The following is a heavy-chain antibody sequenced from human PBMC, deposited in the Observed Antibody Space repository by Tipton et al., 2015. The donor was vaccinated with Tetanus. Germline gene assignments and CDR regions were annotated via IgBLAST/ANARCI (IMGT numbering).Heavy chain of an antibody. CDR3: VTDWGPSRTNYDY. CDR2: ISVSGATI. D-gene: IGHD3-16*01. V-gene: IGHV3-48*03. Sequence: SLRLSCAASGLSLSRDTMNWVRQAPGKGLEWISYISVSGATIFYADSVKGRFTISRDNSKNSLYLQMNSLRADDTAVYYCVTDWGPSRTNYDYWGQGTLVTVSS. J-gene: IGHJ4*02. CDR1: GLSLSRDT.